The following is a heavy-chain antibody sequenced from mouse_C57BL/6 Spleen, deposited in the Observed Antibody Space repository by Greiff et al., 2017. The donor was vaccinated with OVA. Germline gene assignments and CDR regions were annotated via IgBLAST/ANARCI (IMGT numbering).Heavy chain of an antibody. CDR3: ARDGGTWFAY. CDR2: ISYDGSN. CDR1: GYSITSGYY. Sequence: EVKLQESGPGLVKPSQSLSLTCSVTGYSITSGYYWNWIRQFPGNKLEWMGYISYDGSNNYNPSLKNRISITRDTSKNQFFLKLNSVTTEDTATYYCARDGGTWFAYWGQGTLVTVSA. V-gene: IGHV3-6*01. J-gene: IGHJ3*01.